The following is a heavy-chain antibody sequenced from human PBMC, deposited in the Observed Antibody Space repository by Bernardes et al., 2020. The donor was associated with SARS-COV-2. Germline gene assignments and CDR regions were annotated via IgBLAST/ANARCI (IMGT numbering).Heavy chain of an antibody. D-gene: IGHD1-7*01. CDR2: ISGSGGST. V-gene: IGHV3-23*01. Sequence: GGSLRLSCAASGFTFSSYAMSWVRQAPGKGLEWVSAISGSGGSTYYADSVKGRFTISRDNSKNTLYLQMNSLRAEDTAVYYCANSVSYNWNYWSFDYWGQGTLVTVSS. J-gene: IGHJ4*02. CDR3: ANSVSYNWNYWSFDY. CDR1: GFTFSSYA.